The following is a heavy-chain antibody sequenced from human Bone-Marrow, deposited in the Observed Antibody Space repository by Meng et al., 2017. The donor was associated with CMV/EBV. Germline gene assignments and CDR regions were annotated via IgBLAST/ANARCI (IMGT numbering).Heavy chain of an antibody. D-gene: IGHD3-16*01. J-gene: IGHJ4*02. CDR2: ISPSGGNT. CDR1: GFTFSSYA. V-gene: IGHV3-23*01. Sequence: GGSLRLSCAASGFTFSSYAMGWVRQAPGKGLEWVSTISPSGGNTYYADSVKGRFTISRDNSKNTLYLQMNTLRGEDTAIYYCAKVITAYFDYWGQGTLVTVSS. CDR3: AKVITAYFDY.